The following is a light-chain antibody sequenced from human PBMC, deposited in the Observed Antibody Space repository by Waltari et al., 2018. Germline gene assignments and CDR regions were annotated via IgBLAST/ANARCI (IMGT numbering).Light chain of an antibody. CDR2: GVF. CDR3: CSYADSIKFYV. V-gene: IGLV2-23*02. J-gene: IGLJ1*01. Sequence: QSALTQPASVSGSPAQSITISCTGTSNDVGSYNLVSWYQQHPGKAPKLIIYGVFKRPSGVSNRFSGSKSGNTASLTISGLQAEDEADYYCCSYADSIKFYVFGTGTKVTAL. CDR1: SNDVGSYNL.